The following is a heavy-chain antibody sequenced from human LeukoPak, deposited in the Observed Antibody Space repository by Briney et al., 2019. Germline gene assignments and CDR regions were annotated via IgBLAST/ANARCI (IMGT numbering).Heavy chain of an antibody. J-gene: IGHJ4*02. V-gene: IGHV3-21*06. CDR2: IDTSSSHI. Sequence: GRSLRLSCVASGFTFNNYHMNCVRQPPRKGLEWVSFIDTSSSHINYADSVKGRFTISRDNAKNSLYLQMNSLRAEDTAVYYCARVDYFDYWGQGTLVTVSS. CDR1: GFTFNNYH. CDR3: ARVDYFDY.